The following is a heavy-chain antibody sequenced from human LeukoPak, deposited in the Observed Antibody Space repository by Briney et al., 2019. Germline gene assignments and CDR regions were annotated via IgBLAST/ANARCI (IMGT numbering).Heavy chain of an antibody. D-gene: IGHD1-26*01. CDR2: FDPEDGET. V-gene: IGHV1-24*01. CDR1: GYTLTELS. Sequence: ASVKVSCTVSGYTLTELSMHWVRQAPGKGLEWMGGFDPEDGETIYAQTYQGRVTMTEDTSTDTAYMELSSLRSADTAVYYCATDQRGGSYPRGGYYYYYMDVWGKGTTVTVSS. CDR3: ATDQRGGSYPRGGYYYYYMDV. J-gene: IGHJ6*03.